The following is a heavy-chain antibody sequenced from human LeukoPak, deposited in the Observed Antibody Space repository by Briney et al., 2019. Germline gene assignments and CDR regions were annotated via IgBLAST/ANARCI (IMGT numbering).Heavy chain of an antibody. CDR3: ARDNRFRVNWFDP. V-gene: IGHV1-69*13. CDR2: IIPVLGTT. CDR1: GGTFSRYA. J-gene: IGHJ5*02. Sequence: SVKVSCKASGGTFSRYAISWVRQAPGQGLEWMGGIIPVLGTTNYAQTFQNKVTITADESTSTAYMELRSLRSDDTAVYYCARDNRFRVNWFDPWGQGTLVTVSS. D-gene: IGHD5-24*01.